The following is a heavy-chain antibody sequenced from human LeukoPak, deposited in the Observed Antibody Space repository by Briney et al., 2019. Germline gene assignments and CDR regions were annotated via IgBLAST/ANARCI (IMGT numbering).Heavy chain of an antibody. CDR2: MNPNSGNT. V-gene: IGHV1-8*01. Sequence: GSSVKVSCKASGHTFTSYDINWVRQATGQGLEWMGWMNPNSGNTGYAQKFQGRVTMTRNTSISTAYMELSSLRSEDTAVYYCARGVRYYYDSSGCNPFDYWGQGTLVTVSS. CDR1: GHTFTSYD. CDR3: ARGVRYYYDSSGCNPFDY. D-gene: IGHD3-22*01. J-gene: IGHJ4*02.